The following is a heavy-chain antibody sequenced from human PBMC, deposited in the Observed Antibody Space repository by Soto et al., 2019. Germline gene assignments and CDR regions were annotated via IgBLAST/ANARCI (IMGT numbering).Heavy chain of an antibody. D-gene: IGHD1-26*01. V-gene: IGHV1-18*04. J-gene: IGHJ4*02. Sequence: QVQLVQSGPEVKKPGASVKVSCRTSGYTFTAYGIIWVRQAPGQGLEWMAWICGDNTKTKVAQKFRGRVTMTTDTPTSTAYMDLRSLRSDDTAVYYCVREGDLEFYFDYWGQGTLVTVSS. CDR3: VREGDLEFYFDY. CDR2: ICGDNTKT. CDR1: GYTFTAYG.